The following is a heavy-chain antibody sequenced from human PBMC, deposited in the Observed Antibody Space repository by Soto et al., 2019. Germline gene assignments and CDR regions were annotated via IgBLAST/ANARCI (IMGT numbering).Heavy chain of an antibody. Sequence: ASVKVSCKASGYTFTSYGISWVRQAPGQGLEWMGWISAYNGNTNYAQKLQGRVTMTTDTSTSTAYMELRSLRSDDTAVYYCAXWGYDSSGYSYYYYGMDVWGQGTTVTVSS. V-gene: IGHV1-18*01. D-gene: IGHD3-22*01. CDR1: GYTFTSYG. CDR3: AXWGYDSSGYSYYYYGMDV. J-gene: IGHJ6*02. CDR2: ISAYNGNT.